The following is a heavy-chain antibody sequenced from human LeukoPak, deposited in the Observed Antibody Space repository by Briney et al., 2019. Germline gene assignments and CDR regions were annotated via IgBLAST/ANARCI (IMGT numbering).Heavy chain of an antibody. CDR3: ARGSAGTFDY. CDR1: GGSISNYY. V-gene: IGHV4-59*01. D-gene: IGHD6-13*01. J-gene: IGHJ4*02. CDR2: IYYSGST. Sequence: PSETLSLTCTVSGGSISNYYWTWIRQPAGKGLEWIGYIYYSGSTNYNPSLKSRVTISVDTSKNQFSLKLSSVTAADTAVYYCARGSAGTFDYWGQGTLVTVSS.